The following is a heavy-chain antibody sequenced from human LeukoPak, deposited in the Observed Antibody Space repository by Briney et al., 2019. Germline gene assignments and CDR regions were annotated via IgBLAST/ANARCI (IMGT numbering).Heavy chain of an antibody. V-gene: IGHV3-21*01. Sequence: GGSLRLSCAASGFNFGSYTMNWVRQAPGKGLEWVSSISSSSSYIYYADSVKGRFTISRDNARNSLYLEMNSLRAEDTAVYSCARGAWSENPFDYWGQGTLVTVSS. CDR1: GFNFGSYT. CDR3: ARGAWSENPFDY. CDR2: ISSSSSYI. D-gene: IGHD1-14*01. J-gene: IGHJ4*02.